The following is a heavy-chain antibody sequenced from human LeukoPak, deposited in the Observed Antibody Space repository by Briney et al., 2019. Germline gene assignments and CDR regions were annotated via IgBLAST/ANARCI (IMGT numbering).Heavy chain of an antibody. CDR3: ARGPRTYYYGSGSYYQANAFDI. V-gene: IGHV3-64*01. CDR2: ISSNGGST. D-gene: IGHD3-10*01. J-gene: IGHJ3*02. CDR1: GFTFSNYA. Sequence: GGSLRLSCAASGFTFSNYAMHWVRQAPGKGLEHVSAISSNGGSTYDANSVKGRFAISRDNSKNTLYLQMGSLRAEDMAVYYCARGPRTYYYGSGSYYQANAFDIWGQGTMVTVSS.